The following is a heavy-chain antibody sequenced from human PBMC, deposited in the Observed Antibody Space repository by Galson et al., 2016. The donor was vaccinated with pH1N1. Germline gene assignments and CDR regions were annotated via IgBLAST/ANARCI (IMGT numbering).Heavy chain of an antibody. CDR1: GFSLSSYS. D-gene: IGHD5-18*01. CDR3: ARDLGYAYGFYYYYYMDV. V-gene: IGHV3-48*04. CDR2: ISRSVTNI. Sequence: SLRLSCAASGFSLSSYSMNWVRQAPGKGLEWVSYISRSVTNIYYAGSVKGRFTISRDTAKNSLYLQTDSLTLDDTAVYFCARDLGYAYGFYYYYYMDVWGKGTTVTVSS. J-gene: IGHJ6*03.